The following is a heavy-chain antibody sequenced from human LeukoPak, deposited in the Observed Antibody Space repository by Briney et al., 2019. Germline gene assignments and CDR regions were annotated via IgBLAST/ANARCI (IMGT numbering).Heavy chain of an antibody. Sequence: SETLSLTCAVHGASFSGFFWSWIRQSPGKGPEFIGEISYEGSTNYKPSLNSRVTISVDTSKNQFSLKLSSVTAADTAVYYCAANRDGYKLPHYWGQGILVTVSS. J-gene: IGHJ4*02. V-gene: IGHV4-34*01. CDR2: ISYEGST. CDR3: AANRDGYKLPHY. CDR1: GASFSGFF. D-gene: IGHD5-24*01.